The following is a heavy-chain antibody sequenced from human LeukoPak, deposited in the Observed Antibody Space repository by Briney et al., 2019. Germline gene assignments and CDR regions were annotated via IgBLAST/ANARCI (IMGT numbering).Heavy chain of an antibody. CDR3: AKDEYSGSYLTTLFDY. D-gene: IGHD1-26*01. V-gene: IGHV3-48*03. Sequence: GGSLRLSCAASGFTFSNYEMNWVRQAPGKGLEWVSYISSSGSTIYYADSVKGRFTISRDNSKNTLYLQMNSLRAEDTAVYYCAKDEYSGSYLTTLFDYWGQGTLVTVSS. CDR2: ISSSGSTI. J-gene: IGHJ4*02. CDR1: GFTFSNYE.